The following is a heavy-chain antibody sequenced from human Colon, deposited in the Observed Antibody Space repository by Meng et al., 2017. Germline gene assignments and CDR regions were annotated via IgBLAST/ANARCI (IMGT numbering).Heavy chain of an antibody. D-gene: IGHD6-19*01. V-gene: IGHV3-15*01. CDR3: ATYGSGHPA. J-gene: IGHJ4*02. Sequence: EVRVVESGGGLVEPGGSLRLACTGSGFSFTNAYMSWVRQAPGKGPEWVGRIKNKADGGTTDYTAPLKDRFSISRDDSKNTVYLQMNSLKTEDTALYYCATYGSGHPAGGQGTLVTVSS. CDR1: GFSFTNAY. CDR2: IKNKADGGTT.